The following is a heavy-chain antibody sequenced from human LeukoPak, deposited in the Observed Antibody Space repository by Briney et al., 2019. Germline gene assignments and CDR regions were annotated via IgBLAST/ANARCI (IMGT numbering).Heavy chain of an antibody. D-gene: IGHD6-19*01. CDR1: GGSISSYY. V-gene: IGHV4-4*07. CDR2: IYASGST. J-gene: IGHJ4*02. CDR3: AREEAVATKIDY. Sequence: SETLSLTCTVSGGSISSYYWSWIRQPAGKGLEWIGRIYASGSTNYNPSLKSRVTISVDTSKNQFSLKLSSVTAADTAVYYCAREEAVATKIDYWGQGTLVTVSS.